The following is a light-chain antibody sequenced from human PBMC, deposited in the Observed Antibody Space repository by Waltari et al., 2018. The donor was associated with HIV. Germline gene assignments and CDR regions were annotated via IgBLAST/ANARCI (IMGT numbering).Light chain of an antibody. CDR2: SAS. CDR3: QQSYGSPFN. CDR1: QAICTC. V-gene: IGKV1-39*01. Sequence: DIQMTQSPSSLPASLGDTVGITCRASQAICTCCNWYQMRPGKAPALLVYSASTLQPGAPSRFRGSGSGIDFSLSISGLQTEDFATYFFQQSYGSPFNFGPGTK. J-gene: IGKJ3*01.